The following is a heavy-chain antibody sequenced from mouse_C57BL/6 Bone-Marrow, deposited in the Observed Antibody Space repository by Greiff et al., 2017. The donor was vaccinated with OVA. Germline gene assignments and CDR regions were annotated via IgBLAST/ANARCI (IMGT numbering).Heavy chain of an antibody. V-gene: IGHV5-17*01. D-gene: IGHD2-2*01. Sequence: EVKLMESGGGLVKPGGSLKLSCAASGFTFSDYGMHWVRQAPEKGLEWVAYISSGSSTIYYADTVKGRFTISRDNAKNTLFLQMTRLRSEDTAMYYCARNYGSAMDYWGQGTSVTVSS. CDR1: GFTFSDYG. J-gene: IGHJ4*01. CDR2: ISSGSSTI. CDR3: ARNYGSAMDY.